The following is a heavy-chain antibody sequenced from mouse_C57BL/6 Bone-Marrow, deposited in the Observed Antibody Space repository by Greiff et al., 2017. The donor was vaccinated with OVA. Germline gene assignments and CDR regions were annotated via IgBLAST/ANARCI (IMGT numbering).Heavy chain of an antibody. V-gene: IGHV1-42*01. CDR1: GYSFTGYY. Sequence: EVQLQQSGPELVKPGASVKISCKASGYSFTGYYMNWVKQSPEKSLEWIGEINPSTGGTTYNQKFKAKATLTVDKSSSTAYMQLKSLTSEDSAVYDCARRYYGSKGGYAMDYWGQGTSVTVSS. D-gene: IGHD1-1*01. J-gene: IGHJ4*01. CDR3: ARRYYGSKGGYAMDY. CDR2: INPSTGGT.